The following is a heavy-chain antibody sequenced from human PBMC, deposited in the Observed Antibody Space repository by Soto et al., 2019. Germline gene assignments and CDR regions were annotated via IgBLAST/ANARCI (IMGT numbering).Heavy chain of an antibody. CDR1: GYTFTSYD. CDR2: MNPNSGNT. Sequence: QVQLVQSGAEVKKPGASVKVSCKASGYTFTSYDINWVRQATGQGLEWMGWMNPNSGNTGYAQKFQGRVTMTRNTSISTAYMELTSLRSEDTAGYYGARSFSSAHPPFDYWGQGTLVTVSS. CDR3: ARSFSSAHPPFDY. D-gene: IGHD6-6*01. J-gene: IGHJ4*02. V-gene: IGHV1-8*01.